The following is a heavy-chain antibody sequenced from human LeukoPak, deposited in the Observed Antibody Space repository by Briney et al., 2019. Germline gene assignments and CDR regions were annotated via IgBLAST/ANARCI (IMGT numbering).Heavy chain of an antibody. CDR3: ATQYQLLNWFDP. Sequence: ASVKVSCKVSGYTLTELSMHWVRQAPGKGLEWMGGFDPEDGETIYAQKFQGRVPMTEDTSTDTAYMELSSLRSEDTAVYYCATQYQLLNWFDPWGQGTLVTVSS. CDR2: FDPEDGET. CDR1: GYTLTELS. D-gene: IGHD2-2*01. J-gene: IGHJ5*01. V-gene: IGHV1-24*01.